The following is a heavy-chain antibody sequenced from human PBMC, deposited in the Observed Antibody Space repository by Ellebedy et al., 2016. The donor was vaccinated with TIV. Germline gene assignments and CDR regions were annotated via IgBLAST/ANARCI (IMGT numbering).Heavy chain of an antibody. D-gene: IGHD2-2*01. CDR1: GFTFSDYY. Sequence: GESLKISCAASGFTFSDYYMIWIRQAPGKGLEWVSYISNSGSTIYYADSVKGRFTISRDNAKNSLSLLMNSLRAEDTAVYYCARDARFIDQQHNWFDPWGQGTLVTVSP. CDR3: ARDARFIDQQHNWFDP. CDR2: ISNSGSTI. V-gene: IGHV3-11*01. J-gene: IGHJ5*02.